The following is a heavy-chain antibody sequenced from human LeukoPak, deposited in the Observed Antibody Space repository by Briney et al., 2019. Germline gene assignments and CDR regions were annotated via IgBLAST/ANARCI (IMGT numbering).Heavy chain of an antibody. V-gene: IGHV3-30-3*01. CDR3: ARGGYSSNWYYFDY. J-gene: IGHJ4*02. Sequence: GGSLRLSCAASGFTFSSYAMHWVRQAPGKGLEWVAVISYDGSNKYYADSVKGRFTISRDNSKNTLYLQMNSLRAEDTAVYYCARGGYSSNWYYFDYWGQGTLVTVSS. CDR2: ISYDGSNK. D-gene: IGHD6-13*01. CDR1: GFTFSSYA.